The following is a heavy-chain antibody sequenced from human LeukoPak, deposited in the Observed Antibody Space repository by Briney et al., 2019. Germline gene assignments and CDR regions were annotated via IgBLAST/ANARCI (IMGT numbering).Heavy chain of an antibody. Sequence: GGSLRLSCAASGFTFDDYGMSWVRQAPGKGLEWVSGINWNGGSTGYADSVKGRFTISRDNAKNSLYLQMNSLRAEDTALYYCATTSYYYDSSGYYLFDYWGQETLVTVSS. CDR3: ATTSYYYDSSGYYLFDY. CDR2: INWNGGST. J-gene: IGHJ4*02. V-gene: IGHV3-20*04. CDR1: GFTFDDYG. D-gene: IGHD3-22*01.